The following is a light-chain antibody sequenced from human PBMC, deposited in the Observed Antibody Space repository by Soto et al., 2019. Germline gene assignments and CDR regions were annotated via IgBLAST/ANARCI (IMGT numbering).Light chain of an antibody. CDR2: AAS. J-gene: IGKJ5*01. Sequence: SPSSMSSSLVDRVTITCRASHGISSYLAWYQQKPGKALKLLIYAASTLQSGVPSRFSGSGSGTDFTLTISSLQPEDFATYYCQQLNTYPITFGQGTRLEIK. V-gene: IGKV1-9*01. CDR1: HGISSY. CDR3: QQLNTYPIT.